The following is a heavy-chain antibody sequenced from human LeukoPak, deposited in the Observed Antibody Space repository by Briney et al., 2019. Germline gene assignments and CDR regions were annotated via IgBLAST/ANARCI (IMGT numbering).Heavy chain of an antibody. CDR2: ISGSGGST. Sequence: GGSLRLSCAASGFTFSNYAMSWVRQAPGKGLEWVSAISGSGGSTYYADSVKGRFTISRDKSKNTLYLQMNSLRAEDTAVYYCAKDLSLYCGGDCYRNEFYFDYWGQGTLVTISS. D-gene: IGHD2-21*02. CDR1: GFTFSNYA. V-gene: IGHV3-23*01. J-gene: IGHJ4*02. CDR3: AKDLSLYCGGDCYRNEFYFDY.